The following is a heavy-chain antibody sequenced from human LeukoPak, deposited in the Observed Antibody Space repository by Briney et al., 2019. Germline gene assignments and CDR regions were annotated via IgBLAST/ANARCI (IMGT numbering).Heavy chain of an antibody. CDR3: ATKVAGTSHFSY. CDR1: GFTFYNYE. D-gene: IGHD6-19*01. Sequence: PGGSLRLSCAASGFTFYNYEMNWVRQAPGKGLEWVSYISSSGSSIFYADSVKGRFTISRDNAKNSLYLQMHSLSAEDTAVYYCATKVAGTSHFSYWGQGTRVTVSS. J-gene: IGHJ4*02. CDR2: ISSSGSSI. V-gene: IGHV3-48*03.